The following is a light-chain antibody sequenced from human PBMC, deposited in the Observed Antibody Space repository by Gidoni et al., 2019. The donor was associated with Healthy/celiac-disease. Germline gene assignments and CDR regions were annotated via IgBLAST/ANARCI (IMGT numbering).Light chain of an antibody. CDR2: GAS. CDR1: QSVSSN. V-gene: IGKV3-15*01. J-gene: IGKJ3*01. Sequence: EIVMTQSPATLSVFPGERATLSCRASQSVSSNLAWYQQKPGQAPRLLIYGASTRATGIPARFSGSGSGTEFTLTISSLQSEDFAVYYCQQYNNWPPVTFGPGTKVDIK. CDR3: QQYNNWPPVT.